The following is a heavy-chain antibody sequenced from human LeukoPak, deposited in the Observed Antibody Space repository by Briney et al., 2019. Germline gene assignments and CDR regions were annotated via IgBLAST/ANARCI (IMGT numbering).Heavy chain of an antibody. Sequence: GGSLRLSCAASGFTFSEFAMSWVRQAPGKGLEWVSAISGTGGNTYLTDSVKGRFTVSRDNSQNTLYLQMDSLRAEDTAVYYCAKSNGAMIVVVIPDYWGQGTLVTVSS. CDR3: AKSNGAMIVVVIPDY. CDR2: ISGTGGNT. V-gene: IGHV3-23*01. D-gene: IGHD3-22*01. J-gene: IGHJ4*02. CDR1: GFTFSEFA.